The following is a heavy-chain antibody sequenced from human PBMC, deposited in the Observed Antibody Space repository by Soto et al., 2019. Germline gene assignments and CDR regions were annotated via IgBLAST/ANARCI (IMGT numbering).Heavy chain of an antibody. CDR1: GFTFSHYG. D-gene: IGHD1-26*01. Sequence: QVQLVESGGGVVQPGRSLRLSCAASGFTFSHYGIHWVRQAPGKGLEWLAVISYDGSNKHYADSVKGRFTVSRDNSKNTLYLQMNSLRAEDTAVYFGARYSGKYQGPIDYWGQGTLVTVSS. CDR2: ISYDGSNK. CDR3: ARYSGKYQGPIDY. V-gene: IGHV3-30*03. J-gene: IGHJ4*02.